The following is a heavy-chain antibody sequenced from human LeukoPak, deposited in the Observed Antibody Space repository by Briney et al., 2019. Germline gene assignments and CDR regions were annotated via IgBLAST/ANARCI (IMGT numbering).Heavy chain of an antibody. CDR3: ARGSGIAAGGTRGKDY. V-gene: IGHV1-2*02. D-gene: IGHD6-13*01. J-gene: IGHJ4*02. Sequence: ASTKVSCKASGYTFTVYYLHWVRQAPGQGLEWMGWINPDSGDTNYAQKFQGRVTMTSDTSITTAYMELTRLIFDDTAVYYCARGSGIAAGGTRGKDYWGQGVLVTVSS. CDR1: GYTFTVYY. CDR2: INPDSGDT.